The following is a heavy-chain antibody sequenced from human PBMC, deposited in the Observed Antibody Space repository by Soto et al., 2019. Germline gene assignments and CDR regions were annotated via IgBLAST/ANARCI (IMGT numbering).Heavy chain of an antibody. J-gene: IGHJ4*01. CDR2: IYHSGTT. D-gene: IGHD3-3*01. Sequence: SETLSLTCAVSGDSISSGYYWAWIRQPPGKGLEWIGSIYHSGTTYYNPSLNSRVTISVDTSKNQFSLKLSSVTAADSAVYHCARTDNVGYYPYF. CDR3: ARTDNVGYYPYF. CDR1: GDSISSGYY. V-gene: IGHV4-38-2*01.